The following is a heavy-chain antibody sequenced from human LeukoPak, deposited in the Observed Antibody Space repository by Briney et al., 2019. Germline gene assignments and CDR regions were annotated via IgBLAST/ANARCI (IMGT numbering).Heavy chain of an antibody. J-gene: IGHJ4*02. Sequence: GGSLRLSCAASGFTFSTYSMNWVRQAPGEGLEWVSYISGSSNTIYYVDSVKGRFTISRDNAKNSLYLQMNSLRAEDTAVYYCARVMVRGVMGFAYWGQGTLVTVSS. CDR3: ARVMVRGVMGFAY. CDR1: GFTFSTYS. CDR2: ISGSSNTI. V-gene: IGHV3-48*04. D-gene: IGHD3-10*01.